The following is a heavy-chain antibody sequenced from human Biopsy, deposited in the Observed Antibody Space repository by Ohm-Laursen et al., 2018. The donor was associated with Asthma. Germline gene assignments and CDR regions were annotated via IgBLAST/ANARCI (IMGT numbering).Heavy chain of an antibody. CDR1: GYTFISYA. CDR3: ARTYYDFLAGQGNDAFAI. D-gene: IGHD3-9*01. CDR2: INAGTGNT. V-gene: IGHV1-3*01. J-gene: IGHJ3*02. Sequence: ASETASCKASGYTFISYAIHWVRQAPGQRLEWMGWINAGTGNTKYSQKFQGRVTITRDTSTSTVYMELSSLRSEDTAVYYCARTYYDFLAGQGNDAFAIWGQGTMVTVSS.